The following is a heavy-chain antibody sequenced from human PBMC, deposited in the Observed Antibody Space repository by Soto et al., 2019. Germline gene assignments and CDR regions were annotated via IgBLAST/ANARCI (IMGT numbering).Heavy chain of an antibody. CDR3: VRETAYYFEY. J-gene: IGHJ4*02. Sequence: QVQLVESGGGLVKPGGSLRLSCAASGFTFSGYYMSWIRQAPGKGLECISYISSSGDRTKYADSVKGRFTISRDNAKKSLYLQMNSLRAEDTAVYYCVRETAYYFEYWGQGTLVTVSS. D-gene: IGHD1-1*01. V-gene: IGHV3-11*05. CDR2: ISSSGDRT. CDR1: GFTFSGYY.